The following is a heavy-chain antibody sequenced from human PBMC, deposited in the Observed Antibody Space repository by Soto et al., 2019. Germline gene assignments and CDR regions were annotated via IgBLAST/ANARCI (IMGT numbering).Heavy chain of an antibody. D-gene: IGHD3-10*01. CDR1: GYTFIIYG. V-gene: IGHV1-18*04. J-gene: IGHJ1*01. CDR3: ARDQRYYGSGYYYSDS. Sequence: GASVKVSCKASGYTFIIYGISGVVQSPVQGLDWVGCMSAFTGKADYAQIFQDRVTMTTDTSTSTAYMELRSLRSDDTAVYYCARDQRYYGSGYYYSDSWGQGTLVTVSS. CDR2: MSAFTGKA.